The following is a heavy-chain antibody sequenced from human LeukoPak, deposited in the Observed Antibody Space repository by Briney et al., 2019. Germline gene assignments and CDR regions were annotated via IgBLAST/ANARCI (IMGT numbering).Heavy chain of an antibody. Sequence: PSETLSLTCAVYGGSFSGYYWSWIRQPPGKGLGWIGEINHSGSTNYNPSLKSRVTISADTSKNQFSLKLSSVTAADTAVYYCARGNTWFGYYFDYWGQGTLVTVSS. J-gene: IGHJ4*02. CDR2: INHSGST. V-gene: IGHV4-34*01. CDR1: GGSFSGYY. D-gene: IGHD3-10*01. CDR3: ARGNTWFGYYFDY.